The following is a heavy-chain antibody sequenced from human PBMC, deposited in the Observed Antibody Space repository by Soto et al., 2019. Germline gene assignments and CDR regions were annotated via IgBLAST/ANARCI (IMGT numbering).Heavy chain of an antibody. Sequence: GRSRRRPRELSGINFEDYGIHWVRQRPGKGLEWVSGINWNSRSVAYADSVKGRFTISRDNAKNSLYLQMNSLGVEDTPFYYCAKDSVYRRDYFYAVDVWGQGTTVTVSS. D-gene: IGHD3-16*02. CDR2: INWNSRSV. CDR3: AKDSVYRRDYFYAVDV. V-gene: IGHV3-9*01. CDR1: GINFEDYG. J-gene: IGHJ6*02.